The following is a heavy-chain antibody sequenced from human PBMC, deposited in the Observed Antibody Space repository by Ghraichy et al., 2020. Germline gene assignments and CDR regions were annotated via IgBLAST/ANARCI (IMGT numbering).Heavy chain of an antibody. J-gene: IGHJ4*02. CDR2: ISSTSNYI. Sequence: SCAASGFTYSSYSMNWVRQAPGKGLEWVSSISSTSNYIYYADSVRGRFTISRDNAKSSLYLYMNSLGAEDSAVYYCARVSLNVVEVARALDYWGQGTLVIVSS. CDR1: GFTYSSYS. CDR3: ARVSLNVVEVARALDY. D-gene: IGHD5-24*01. V-gene: IGHV3-21*06.